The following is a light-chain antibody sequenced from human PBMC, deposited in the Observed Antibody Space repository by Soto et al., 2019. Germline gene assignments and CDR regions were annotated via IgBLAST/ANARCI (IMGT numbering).Light chain of an antibody. CDR1: SSDVGGYNY. V-gene: IGLV2-14*01. Sequence: QSALTQPASVSGSPGQSITIYCSGTSSDVGGYNYVSWFQQHPDKVPKLMIYDVTNRPSGISNRFSGSKSGNTASLTISGLQAEDEADYYCTSYTSSSSYVFGTGTKLTVL. CDR3: TSYTSSSSYV. CDR2: DVT. J-gene: IGLJ1*01.